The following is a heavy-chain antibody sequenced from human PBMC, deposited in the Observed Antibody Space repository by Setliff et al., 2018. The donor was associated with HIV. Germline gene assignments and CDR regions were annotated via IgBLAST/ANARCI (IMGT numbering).Heavy chain of an antibody. CDR1: GYTLTELS. V-gene: IGHV1-24*01. CDR3: ARDFYDMGRWFGELRPFDY. CDR2: FDPKDGKT. D-gene: IGHD3-10*01. Sequence: ASVKVSCKVSGYTLTELSRHWVRQAPGKGLEWMGSFDPKDGKTRYAQKFQGRVTMTEDTSTDTAYMELSSLRSEDTAVYYCARDFYDMGRWFGELRPFDYWGQGTLVTVSS. J-gene: IGHJ4*02.